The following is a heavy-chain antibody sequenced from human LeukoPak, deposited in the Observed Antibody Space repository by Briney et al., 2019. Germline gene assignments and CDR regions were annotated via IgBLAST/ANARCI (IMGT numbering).Heavy chain of an antibody. D-gene: IGHD6-13*01. J-gene: IGHJ4*02. V-gene: IGHV3-30*18. Sequence: GGSLRLSCAASGFTFSNYGMHWVRQAPGKGLEWVALISYDGSNKYFADSVKGRFTISRDNSKNTLYLQMHSLRAEDTAVYYCAKDNVAAAGGYFDYWGQGTLVTVSS. CDR1: GFTFSNYG. CDR3: AKDNVAAAGGYFDY. CDR2: ISYDGSNK.